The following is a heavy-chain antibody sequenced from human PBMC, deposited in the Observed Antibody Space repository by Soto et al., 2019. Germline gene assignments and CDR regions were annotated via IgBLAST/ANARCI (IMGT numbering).Heavy chain of an antibody. D-gene: IGHD3-16*01. CDR1: GFTFSSYE. Sequence: EVQLVESGGGLVQPGGSLRLSCAASGFTFSSYEMNWVRQAPGKGLEWVSYISSSGSTIYYADSVKGRFTISRDNAKNSLYLQMNSLRAEDTAVYYCASLGMITFGLDYYYGMDVWGQGTTVTVSS. V-gene: IGHV3-48*03. J-gene: IGHJ6*02. CDR3: ASLGMITFGLDYYYGMDV. CDR2: ISSSGSTI.